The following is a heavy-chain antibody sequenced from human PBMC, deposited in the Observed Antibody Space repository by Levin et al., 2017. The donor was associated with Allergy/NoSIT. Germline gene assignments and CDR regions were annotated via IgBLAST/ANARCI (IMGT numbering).Heavy chain of an antibody. CDR1: GFTFSSYG. Sequence: GGSLRLSCAASGFTFSSYGMSWVRQAPGKGLEWVSLITARGTNTYHADSVKGRFTISRDNSRNTLYLQMNSLRPEDTAVYYCAKESTYCGGDCYSLSDYWGQGTLVTVSS. CDR2: ITARGTNT. J-gene: IGHJ4*02. D-gene: IGHD2-21*02. V-gene: IGHV3-23*01. CDR3: AKESTYCGGDCYSLSDY.